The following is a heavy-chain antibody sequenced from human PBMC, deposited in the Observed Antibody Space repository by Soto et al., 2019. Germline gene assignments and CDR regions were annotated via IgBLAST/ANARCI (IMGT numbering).Heavy chain of an antibody. Sequence: EVQLLESGGGLVQPGGSLRLSCAASGFAFSDYAMNWVRQAPGKGLEWISSVRGSASITYYADSVKGRFTISRDNSKDTLFLQINSLRAEDTAIYYCAKDRDYFDYWGQGTLVTVSS. CDR1: GFAFSDYA. CDR3: AKDRDYFDY. V-gene: IGHV3-23*01. J-gene: IGHJ4*02. CDR2: VRGSASIT.